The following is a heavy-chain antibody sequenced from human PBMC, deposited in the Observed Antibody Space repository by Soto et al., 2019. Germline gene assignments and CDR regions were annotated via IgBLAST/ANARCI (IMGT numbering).Heavy chain of an antibody. CDR2: INPSGGST. CDR1: GYTCTSDY. D-gene: IGHD2-15*01. Sequence: ASVRVSCKASGYTCTSDYMHWVRQAPGQGLEGMGIINPSGGSTSYAQKFQGRVTMTRDTSTSTVYMELSSLRSEDTAVYYCARDKATSAVVVAATRHNAFDILGQGTMVTVSS. CDR3: ARDKATSAVVVAATRHNAFDI. V-gene: IGHV1-46*03. J-gene: IGHJ3*02.